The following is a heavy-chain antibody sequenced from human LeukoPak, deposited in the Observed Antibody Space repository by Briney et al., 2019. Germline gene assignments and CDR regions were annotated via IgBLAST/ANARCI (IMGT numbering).Heavy chain of an antibody. Sequence: SQALSLTCTVSGGSISSGGYYWSWLRQHPGKGLEWLGYIYYSGSTYYNPSLKSRVTISVDTSKNQFSLKLSSVTAADTAVYYCARVGYYGPGSQWGQGTVVSVSS. CDR2: IYYSGST. V-gene: IGHV4-31*03. CDR3: ARVGYYGPGSQ. D-gene: IGHD3-10*01. J-gene: IGHJ4*02. CDR1: GGSISSGGYY.